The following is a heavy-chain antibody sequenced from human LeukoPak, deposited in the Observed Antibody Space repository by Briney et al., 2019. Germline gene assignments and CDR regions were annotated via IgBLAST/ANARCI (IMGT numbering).Heavy chain of an antibody. CDR3: AKDMYSSGYDAFDI. V-gene: IGHV3-9*03. CDR2: ISWNSGSI. CDR1: GFTFDDCA. D-gene: IGHD6-19*01. J-gene: IGHJ3*02. Sequence: GRSLRLSCAASGFTFDDCAMHWVRQAPGKGLESVSGISWNSGSIGYADSVKGRFTISRDNAKNSLYLQMNSLRAEDMALYYCAKDMYSSGYDAFDIWGQGTMVTVSS.